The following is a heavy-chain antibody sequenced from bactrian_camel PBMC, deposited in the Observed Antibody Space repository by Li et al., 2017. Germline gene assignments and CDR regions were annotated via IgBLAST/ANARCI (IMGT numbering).Heavy chain of an antibody. CDR3: AADTACSPTEVDADY. D-gene: IGHD1*01. CDR1: GNTSVRFC. Sequence: HVQLVESGGGSVQSGGSLRLSCAVSGNTSVRFCMGWFRQAPGKEREAVAGIDTDGRLTYANSVKGRFTISRDNAKNTLDLQMNSLKVEDTAMYYCAADTACSPTEVDADYWGQGTQVTVS. J-gene: IGHJ4*01. V-gene: IGHV3S53*01. CDR2: IDTDGRL.